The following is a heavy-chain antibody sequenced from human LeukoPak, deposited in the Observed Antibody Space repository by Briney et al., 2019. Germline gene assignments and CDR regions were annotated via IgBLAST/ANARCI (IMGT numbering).Heavy chain of an antibody. CDR3: ARDPRDYYGSGSTPGWFDP. CDR1: GGSISSYY. D-gene: IGHD3-10*01. V-gene: IGHV4-59*01. J-gene: IGHJ5*02. CDR2: IYYSGST. Sequence: SETLSLTGTVSGGSISSYYWSWIRQPPGKGLEWIGYIYYSGSTNYNPSLKSRVTISVNTSKNQFSLKLSSVTAADTAVYYCARDPRDYYGSGSTPGWFDPWGQGTLVTVSA.